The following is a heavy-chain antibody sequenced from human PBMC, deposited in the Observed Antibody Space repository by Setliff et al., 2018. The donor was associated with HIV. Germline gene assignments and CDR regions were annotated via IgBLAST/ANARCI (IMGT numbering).Heavy chain of an antibody. Sequence: SETLSLTCTVSGDSMNDYYWTWIRQPAGKGLEWIGRIYTSGSTNYNPSLKSRVTMSVDTSKNQFSLKLNSVTAADTAVYFCARARYGTSFDPWGQGTLVTVSS. V-gene: IGHV4-4*07. CDR2: IYTSGST. CDR1: GDSMNDYY. CDR3: ARARYGTSFDP. J-gene: IGHJ5*02. D-gene: IGHD3-9*01.